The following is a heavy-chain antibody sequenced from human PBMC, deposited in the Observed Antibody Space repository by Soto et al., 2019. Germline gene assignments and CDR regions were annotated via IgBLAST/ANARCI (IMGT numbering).Heavy chain of an antibody. Sequence: QVQLQQWGAGLLKPSETLSLTCAVYGGSFSGYYWSWIRQPPGKGLEWIGEINHSGSTNYNPSLKSRVTISVDTSKNQFSLKLSSVTAADTAVYYCARGNWGPLDVWGQGTTVTVSS. V-gene: IGHV4-34*01. CDR3: ARGNWGPLDV. D-gene: IGHD7-27*01. CDR1: GGSFSGYY. CDR2: INHSGST. J-gene: IGHJ6*02.